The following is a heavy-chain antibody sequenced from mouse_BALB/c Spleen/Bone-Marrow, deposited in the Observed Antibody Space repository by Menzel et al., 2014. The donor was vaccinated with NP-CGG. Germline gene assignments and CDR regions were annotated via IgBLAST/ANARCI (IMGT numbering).Heavy chain of an antibody. CDR3: ANYRYGWYFDV. V-gene: IGHV14-3*02. J-gene: IGHJ1*01. Sequence: VQLQQSEAELVKPGASVKLSCTASGFNIKDTYMHWVKQRPEQGLEWIGRIDPANGNTKYDPKFQGKATITADTSSNTAYLQLSSLTSEDTAVYYCANYRYGWYFDVWGAGTTVTVPS. CDR2: IDPANGNT. D-gene: IGHD2-14*01. CDR1: GFNIKDTY.